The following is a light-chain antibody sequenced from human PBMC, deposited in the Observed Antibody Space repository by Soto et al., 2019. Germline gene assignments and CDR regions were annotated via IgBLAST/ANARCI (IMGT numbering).Light chain of an antibody. J-gene: IGKJ4*01. CDR1: QGISNS. CDR3: QQLDSYPLT. V-gene: IGKV1-9*01. CDR2: AAS. Sequence: IQLTQSPSSLSASVGDRVTIFCRASQGISNSVAWYQQKPGKAPKLLIYAASTLQSGVPSRFSGSGSWTDFNLIISSLQPEDFATYYCQQLDSYPLTFGGGTKVEIK.